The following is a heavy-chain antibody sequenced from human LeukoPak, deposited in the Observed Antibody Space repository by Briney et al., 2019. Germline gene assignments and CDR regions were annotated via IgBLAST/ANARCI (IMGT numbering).Heavy chain of an antibody. J-gene: IGHJ4*02. D-gene: IGHD2-15*01. CDR1: GYTFTSYD. CDR3: AGGRPRGYCSGGSCYHNFDY. Sequence: ASVKVSCKASGYTFTSYDINWVRQAPGQGLEWMGWMNPNSGNTGYAQKFQGRVTITRNTSISTAYMELSSLRSEDTAVYYCAGGRPRGYCSGGSCYHNFDYWGQGTLVTVSS. V-gene: IGHV1-8*03. CDR2: MNPNSGNT.